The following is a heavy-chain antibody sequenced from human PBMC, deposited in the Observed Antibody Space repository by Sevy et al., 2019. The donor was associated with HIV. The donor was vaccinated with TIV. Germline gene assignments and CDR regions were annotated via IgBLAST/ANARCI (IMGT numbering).Heavy chain of an antibody. CDR3: TRNGGAFDNGFDP. D-gene: IGHD2-8*01. J-gene: IGHJ5*02. V-gene: IGHV3-23*01. CDR2: INGSGGGT. Sequence: GGSVRLSCAASGFSFSTYAMSWVRQAPGKGLEWVSVINGSGGGTYYGDSVKGRFTISRDNSKNTLYLQMNSLRAEDTAVYYCTRNGGAFDNGFDPRGQGTLVTVSS. CDR1: GFSFSTYA.